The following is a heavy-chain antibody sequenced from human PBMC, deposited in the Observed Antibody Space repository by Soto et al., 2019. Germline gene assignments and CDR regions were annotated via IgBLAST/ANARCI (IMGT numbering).Heavy chain of an antibody. Sequence: PGGSLRLSCAASGFTFSSYAMSWVRQAPGKGLEWVSGISGSGVSTHYADSVKGRFTISRDNSKNTLYPQMNSLRAEDTAVYYCAKEVGYSSGYDYFDYWGQGTLVTVSS. V-gene: IGHV3-23*01. CDR1: GFTFSSYA. J-gene: IGHJ4*02. CDR2: ISGSGVST. CDR3: AKEVGYSSGYDYFDY. D-gene: IGHD6-19*01.